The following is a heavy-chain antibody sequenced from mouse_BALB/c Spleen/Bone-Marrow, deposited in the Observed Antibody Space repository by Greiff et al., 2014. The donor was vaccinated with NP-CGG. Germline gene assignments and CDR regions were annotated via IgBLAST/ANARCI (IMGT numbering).Heavy chain of an antibody. CDR1: GFNIKDTY. D-gene: IGHD1-1*01. Sequence: EVKLVESGAELVKPGASVKLSCTASGFNIKDTYMHWVKQRPEQGLEWIGRIDPANGNIKYDPKFQGKATITADTSSNTAYLQLSSLTSEDTAVYYCATLTTVVDAMDYWGQGTSVTVSS. CDR3: ATLTTVVDAMDY. J-gene: IGHJ4*01. CDR2: IDPANGNI. V-gene: IGHV14-3*02.